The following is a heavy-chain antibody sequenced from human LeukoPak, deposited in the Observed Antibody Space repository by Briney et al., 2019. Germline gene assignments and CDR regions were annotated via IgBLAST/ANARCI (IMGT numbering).Heavy chain of an antibody. J-gene: IGHJ6*03. CDR3: ARISEAIFGVGYYYYYMDV. Sequence: NPSETLSLTCTVSGGSISSGDYYWSWIRQPPGKGLEWIGYIYYSGSTYYNPSLKSRVTISVDTSKNQFSLKLSSVTAADTAVYYCARISEAIFGVGYYYYYMDVWGKGTTVTVSS. V-gene: IGHV4-30-4*08. CDR2: IYYSGST. D-gene: IGHD3-3*01. CDR1: GGSISSGDYY.